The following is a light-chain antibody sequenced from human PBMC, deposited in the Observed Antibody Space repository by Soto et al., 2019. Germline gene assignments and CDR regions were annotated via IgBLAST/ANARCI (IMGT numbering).Light chain of an antibody. V-gene: IGKV1-5*03. CDR1: QNIRSW. Sequence: TQSPSTRSASVGDRVTSTCRASQNIRSWMAWYQQKPGKAPRLLIYKASSLQSGVPSRLSGSGAGTECTRPISSLQPDDFETDYCQQYYTYRHMFGQGTKVDIK. J-gene: IGKJ1*01. CDR2: KAS. CDR3: QQYYTYRHM.